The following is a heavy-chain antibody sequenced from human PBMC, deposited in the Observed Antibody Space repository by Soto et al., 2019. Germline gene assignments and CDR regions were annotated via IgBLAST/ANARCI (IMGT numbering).Heavy chain of an antibody. V-gene: IGHV4-39*01. J-gene: IGHJ6*02. CDR1: DDSINSDKYY. Sequence: SETLSLTCSVSDDSINSDKYYWGWIRQPPGKGLEWIGNIYYRGNAYYNPSLQTRVTISLDTSKNQFSLNLSSVTAADTAVYYCARFCYFASSAYPTCPYGLDVWGLGTKVTVSS. CDR2: IYYRGNA. CDR3: ARFCYFASSAYPTCPYGLDV. D-gene: IGHD3-22*01.